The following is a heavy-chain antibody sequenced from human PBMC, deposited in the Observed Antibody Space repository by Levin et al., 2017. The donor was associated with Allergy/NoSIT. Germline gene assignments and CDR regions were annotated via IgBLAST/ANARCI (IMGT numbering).Heavy chain of an antibody. CDR3: ARNERRSGGRGNWFDP. J-gene: IGHJ5*02. V-gene: IGHV4-39*01. CDR1: GGSISSSSYY. Sequence: SETLSLTCTVSGGSISSSSYYWGWIRQPPGKGLEWIGSIYYSGSTYYNPSLKSRVTISVDTSKNQFSLKLSSVTAADTAVYYCARNERRSGGRGNWFDPWGQGTLVTVSS. D-gene: IGHD2-15*01. CDR2: IYYSGST.